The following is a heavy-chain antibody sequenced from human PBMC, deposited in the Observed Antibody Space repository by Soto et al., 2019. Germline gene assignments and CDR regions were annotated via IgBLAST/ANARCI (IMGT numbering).Heavy chain of an antibody. D-gene: IGHD1-7*01. CDR3: ARETGENWTYEAH. CDR1: GAYISDFS. Sequence: PSETLSLTCMLSGAYISDFSWSWIRHPAGKGMECIGRITINGDTQKNPSFKSRVTMSIDTSRNHFSLNLQSATAADTALYYCARETGENWTYEAHWGPGTLVTVSS. CDR2: ITINGDT. J-gene: IGHJ1*01. V-gene: IGHV4-4*07.